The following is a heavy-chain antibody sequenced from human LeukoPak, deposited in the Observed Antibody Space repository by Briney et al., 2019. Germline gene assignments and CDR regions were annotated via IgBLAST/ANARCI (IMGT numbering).Heavy chain of an antibody. CDR3: ARDRYCSGGSCYSHWAHYFDY. D-gene: IGHD2-15*01. Sequence: GGSLRLSCAASGFTFSSYWMSWVRQAPGKGLEWVANMKQDGSEKYYVDSVKGRFTISRDNAKNSLYLQMNSLRAEDTAVYYCARDRYCSGGSCYSHWAHYFDYWGQGTLVTVSS. V-gene: IGHV3-7*01. J-gene: IGHJ4*02. CDR1: GFTFSSYW. CDR2: MKQDGSEK.